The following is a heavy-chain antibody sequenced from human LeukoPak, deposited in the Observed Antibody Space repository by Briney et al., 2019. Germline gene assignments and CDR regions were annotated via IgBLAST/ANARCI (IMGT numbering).Heavy chain of an antibody. D-gene: IGHD3-10*01. V-gene: IGHV3-30*18. Sequence: PGRSLRLSCAASGFPFSSYGMHWVRQAPGKGLEWVAVISYDGSNKYYADSVKGRFTISRDNSKNTLYLQMNSLRAEDTAVYYCAKEYDYGSGSNLGDYWGQGTLVTVSS. CDR1: GFPFSSYG. CDR3: AKEYDYGSGSNLGDY. CDR2: ISYDGSNK. J-gene: IGHJ4*02.